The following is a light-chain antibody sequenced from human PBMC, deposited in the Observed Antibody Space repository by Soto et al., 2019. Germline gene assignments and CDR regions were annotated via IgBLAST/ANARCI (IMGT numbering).Light chain of an antibody. J-gene: IGLJ1*01. CDR3: GSYTGSIYV. Sequence: QPALTQPASVSGSPGQSITISCTGTSSDVGGYKFVSWYQQHPGKAPKLMIYEVSNRPSGVSSRFSGSKSGNTASLTISGLQAEDEADYYCGSYTGSIYVFGTGTKSPS. CDR1: SSDVGGYKF. CDR2: EVS. V-gene: IGLV2-14*01.